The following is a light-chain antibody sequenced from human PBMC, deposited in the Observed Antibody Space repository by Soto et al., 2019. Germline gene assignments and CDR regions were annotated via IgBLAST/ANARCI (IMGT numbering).Light chain of an antibody. CDR2: KAS. V-gene: IGKV1-5*03. J-gene: IGKJ2*02. Sequence: DIQMTQSPSTLSAFVGDRVTITCRASQSVSNWLAWYQQKPGKAPRLLISKASTLESGVPSRFSGSGSGTEFTLSLSSLQPEDFATYYCQQYRSASTFGQGTQLEIK. CDR1: QSVSNW. CDR3: QQYRSAST.